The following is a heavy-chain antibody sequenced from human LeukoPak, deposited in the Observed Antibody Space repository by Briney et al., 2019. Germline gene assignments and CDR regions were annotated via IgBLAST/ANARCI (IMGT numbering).Heavy chain of an antibody. CDR3: AAEMATSSR. CDR1: GYTFTSYG. Sequence: EASVKVSCKASGYTFTSYGISWVRQAPGQGLEWMGRIIPILGIANYAQKFQGRVTITADKSTSTAYMELSSLRSEDTAVYYCAAEMATSSRWGQGTLVTVSS. J-gene: IGHJ4*02. V-gene: IGHV1-69*04. CDR2: IIPILGIA. D-gene: IGHD5-24*01.